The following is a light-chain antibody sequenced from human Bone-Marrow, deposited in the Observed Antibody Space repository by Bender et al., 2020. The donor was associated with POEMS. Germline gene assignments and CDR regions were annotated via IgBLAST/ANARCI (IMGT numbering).Light chain of an antibody. CDR3: QVWDSESDPVV. V-gene: IGLV3-21*02. J-gene: IGLJ3*02. CDR1: KIETVT. CDR2: DDT. Sequence: SYVLTQPPSVSVAPGQTARISCGGDKIETVTVHWYQQKPGQAPVLVVYDDTSRPPGIPDRFSGSRSDNPATLTIRTVETGDEADYYCQVWDSESDPVVFGVGTKLTVL.